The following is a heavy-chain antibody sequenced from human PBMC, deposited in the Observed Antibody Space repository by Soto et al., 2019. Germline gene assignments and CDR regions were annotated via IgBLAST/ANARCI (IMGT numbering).Heavy chain of an antibody. J-gene: IGHJ1*01. V-gene: IGHV3-48*02. CDR2: ISSSSSTI. CDR3: ARDIGYGDWDAEYFQH. Sequence: GGSLRLSCAASGFTFSSYSMNWVRQAPGKGLEWVSYISSSSSTIYYADSVKGRFTISRDNAKNSLYLQMNSLRDEDTAVYYCARDIGYGDWDAEYFQHWGQGTLVTVSS. D-gene: IGHD4-17*01. CDR1: GFTFSSYS.